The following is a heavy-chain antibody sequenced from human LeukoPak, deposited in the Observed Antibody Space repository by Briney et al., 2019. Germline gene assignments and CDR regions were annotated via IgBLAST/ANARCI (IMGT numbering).Heavy chain of an antibody. CDR3: ARDKEVGQPGHWFDT. D-gene: IGHD3-10*01. CDR1: GITLSSQW. J-gene: IGHJ5*02. Sequence: GGSLRLSCAASGITLSSQWMHWVRQAPGKGPVWVSRINSDGSRTSYADFVKGRFTISRDNAKNTLFLQMNSLRAEDTAVYYCARDKEVGQPGHWFDTWGQGTLVTVSS. V-gene: IGHV3-74*01. CDR2: INSDGSRT.